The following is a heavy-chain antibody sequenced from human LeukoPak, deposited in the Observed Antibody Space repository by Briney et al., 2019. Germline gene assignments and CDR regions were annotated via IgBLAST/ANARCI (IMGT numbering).Heavy chain of an antibody. CDR1: EFNFSTYA. D-gene: IGHD6-13*01. V-gene: IGHV3-21*01. Sequence: GGSLRLSCAASEFNFSTYAMSWVRQPPGKGLEWFSSISSSSSYIYYADSVKGRFTISRDNAKNSLYLHMNSLRDEDTAAYYCARDTRSSITPLDYWGQGTLVTVSS. J-gene: IGHJ4*02. CDR2: ISSSSSYI. CDR3: ARDTRSSITPLDY.